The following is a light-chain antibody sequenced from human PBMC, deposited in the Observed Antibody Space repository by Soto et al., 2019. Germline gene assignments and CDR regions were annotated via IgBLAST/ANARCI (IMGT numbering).Light chain of an antibody. J-gene: IGKJ1*01. Sequence: DIQMTQSPSSLSASVGDRVTITCRASQSISSYLNWYQKKPGKDPKILIYAASSLQSGVPSRFSGSGSGTDFNLTISSLQPEDFATYYCQQSYSTPRTFGQGTKVDIK. CDR2: AAS. V-gene: IGKV1-39*01. CDR1: QSISSY. CDR3: QQSYSTPRT.